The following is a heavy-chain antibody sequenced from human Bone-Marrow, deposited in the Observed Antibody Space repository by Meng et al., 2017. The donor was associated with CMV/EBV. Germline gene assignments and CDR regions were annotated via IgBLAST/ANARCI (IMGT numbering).Heavy chain of an antibody. Sequence: SGPTLVKPTQTLTLTCTFSGFSLSTSGVGVGWIRQPPGKALEWLALIYWNDDNRYSTSLKSRLTITKDTSKNQVVHTMTNMYPVDTATYYRAHRRWFLDVWGQGTTVTVSS. CDR3: AHRRWFLDV. J-gene: IGHJ6*02. D-gene: IGHD3-10*01. V-gene: IGHV2-5*01. CDR1: GFSLSTSGVG. CDR2: IYWNDDN.